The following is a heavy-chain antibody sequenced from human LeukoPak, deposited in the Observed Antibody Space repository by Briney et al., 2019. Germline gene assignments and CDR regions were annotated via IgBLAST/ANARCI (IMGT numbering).Heavy chain of an antibody. Sequence: ETLSLTCTVSGGSISTYYWGWIRQAPGKGLEWVSLISSSSSYIYYADSVKGRFTISRDNAKKSLHLQMNSLRVEDTAVYYCTRLVWESSGYYVEYWGQGTLVTVSS. CDR3: TRLVWESSGYYVEY. V-gene: IGHV3-21*01. CDR1: GGSISTYY. D-gene: IGHD3-22*01. J-gene: IGHJ4*02. CDR2: ISSSSSYI.